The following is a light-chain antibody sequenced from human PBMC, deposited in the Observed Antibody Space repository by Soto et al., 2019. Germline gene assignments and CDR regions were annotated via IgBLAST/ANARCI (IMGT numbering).Light chain of an antibody. Sequence: IVLTQSPGTLSLSPGERATLSCWASHSVTTHLAWFQQRPGQPPRLVIYGSTGRATGIPDRFSGSGSGTDFTLTIIRLDPEEFAVYFCQQYGGSTLYSFGPGTQVDIK. V-gene: IGKV3-20*01. CDR1: HSVTTH. CDR3: QQYGGSTLYS. J-gene: IGKJ2*01. CDR2: GST.